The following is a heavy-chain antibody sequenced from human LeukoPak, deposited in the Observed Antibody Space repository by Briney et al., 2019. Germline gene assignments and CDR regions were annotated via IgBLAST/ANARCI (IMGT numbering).Heavy chain of an antibody. V-gene: IGHV4-59*01. CDR2: IYYSGST. CDR1: GGSISSYY. CDR3: ARAPAGIYGHAFDI. D-gene: IGHD3-10*01. Sequence: SETLSLTCTVSGGSISSYYWSWIRQPPGKGLEWIGYIYYSGSTNYNPSLKSRVTISVDTSKNQFSLKLSSVTAADTAVYYCARAPAGIYGHAFDIWGQGTMVTVSS. J-gene: IGHJ3*02.